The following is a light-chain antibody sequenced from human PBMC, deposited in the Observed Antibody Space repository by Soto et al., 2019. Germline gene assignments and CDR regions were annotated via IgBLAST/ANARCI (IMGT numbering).Light chain of an antibody. CDR2: DVS. CDR1: SSDVGGYNY. J-gene: IGLJ2*01. V-gene: IGLV2-11*01. CDR3: CSYAGSYTLVV. Sequence: QSALTQPRSVSGSPGQSVTISCTGTSSDVGGYNYVSWYQQHPSKAPKLMIYDVSKRPSGVPDRFSGSKSGNTASLTISGLQAEDEADYYCCSYAGSYTLVVFGGGTKLTVL.